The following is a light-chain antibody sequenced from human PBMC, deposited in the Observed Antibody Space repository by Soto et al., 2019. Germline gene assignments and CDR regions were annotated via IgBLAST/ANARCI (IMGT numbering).Light chain of an antibody. Sequence: GARDTLDYRASQSVSSYLAWYQQKPGQAPRLLIYDASIRATGIPARFSGDGSETEFTLTISRLQSDDFAVYYCQQYSASTPWRFGQGTKVDIK. CDR3: QQYSASTPWR. CDR2: DAS. V-gene: IGKV3-15*01. CDR1: QSVSSY. J-gene: IGKJ1*01.